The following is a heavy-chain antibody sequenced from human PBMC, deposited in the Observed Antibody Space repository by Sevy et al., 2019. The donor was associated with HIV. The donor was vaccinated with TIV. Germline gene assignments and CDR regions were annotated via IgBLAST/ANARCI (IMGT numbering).Heavy chain of an antibody. CDR2: ISGSGGST. D-gene: IGHD5-18*01. CDR1: GFTFSSYA. V-gene: IGHV3-23*01. CDR3: AKGRRGYSYGWWDFDY. Sequence: GGSLRLSCAASGFTFSSYAMSWVRQAPGKGLEWVSAISGSGGSTYYADSGKGRFTISRDNSKNTLYLQMNSLRAEDTAVYYCAKGRRGYSYGWWDFDYWGQGTLVTVSS. J-gene: IGHJ4*02.